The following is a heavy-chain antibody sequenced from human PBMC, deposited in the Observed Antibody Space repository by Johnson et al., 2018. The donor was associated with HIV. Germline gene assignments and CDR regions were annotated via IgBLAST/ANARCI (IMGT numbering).Heavy chain of an antibody. CDR2: ISYDGSIK. D-gene: IGHD2-8*01. Sequence: QMLLVESGGGVVQPGRSLRLSCAASGFTFSSSAMHWVHQAPGQGLQWVALISYDGSIKYFADSVKGRFPISRDNSKNTLHLQMNSLRPEDTAVYSCARNSGNGLVLRGDAFDIWGQGTTVTVSS. J-gene: IGHJ3*02. V-gene: IGHV3-30-3*01. CDR1: GFTFSSSA. CDR3: ARNSGNGLVLRGDAFDI.